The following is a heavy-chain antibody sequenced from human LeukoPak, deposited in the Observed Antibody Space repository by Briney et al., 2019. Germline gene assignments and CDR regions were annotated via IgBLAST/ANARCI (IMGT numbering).Heavy chain of an antibody. J-gene: IGHJ4*02. CDR1: GFTFTSHW. V-gene: IGHV3-7*04. CDR3: ARDEYYYDSSGYYYYFDY. CDR2: INQDGSEK. D-gene: IGHD3-22*01. Sequence: GGSLRLSCAASGFTFTSHWMTWVRQAPGKGLEWVANINQDGSEKYYVDSVKGRFTISRDNAKSSLYLQMNSLRAEDTAVYYCARDEYYYDSSGYYYYFDYWGQGALVTVSS.